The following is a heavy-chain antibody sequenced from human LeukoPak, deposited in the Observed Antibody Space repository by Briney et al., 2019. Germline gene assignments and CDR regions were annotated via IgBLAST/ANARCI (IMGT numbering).Heavy chain of an antibody. V-gene: IGHV4-34*01. Sequence: SETLSLTCSVSGGSISSYYWSWIRQPPGKGLEWIGEINHSGSTNYNPSLKSRVTISVDTSKNQFSLKLSSVTAADTAVYYCARLQYYYDSSGYYTLGYFDYWGQGTLVTVSS. CDR1: GGSISSYY. D-gene: IGHD3-22*01. CDR2: INHSGST. CDR3: ARLQYYYDSSGYYTLGYFDY. J-gene: IGHJ4*02.